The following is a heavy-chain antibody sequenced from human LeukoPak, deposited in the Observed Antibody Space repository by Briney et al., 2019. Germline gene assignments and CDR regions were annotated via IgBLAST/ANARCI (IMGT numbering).Heavy chain of an antibody. CDR1: GYTVTELS. D-gene: IGHD1-26*01. CDR3: ARGSYGDY. V-gene: IGHV1-24*01. Sequence: ASVKVSCKVSGYTVTELSMHWVRQSPGKGLEWMGGFHPEDGETIYAQKFQGRVTMTEDTSTDTAYMDLRSLRSDDTAVYYCARGSYGDYWGQGTLVTVSS. J-gene: IGHJ4*02. CDR2: FHPEDGET.